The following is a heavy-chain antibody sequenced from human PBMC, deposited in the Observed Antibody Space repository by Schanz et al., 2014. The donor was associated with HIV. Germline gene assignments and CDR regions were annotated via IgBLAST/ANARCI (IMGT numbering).Heavy chain of an antibody. CDR2: MNNDVSSR. D-gene: IGHD4-4*01. CDR1: GFTFSTYA. V-gene: IGHV3-23*03. CDR3: ARGGLQWHPEWFDL. Sequence: EVQLVESGGGLAQPGGSLRLSCAASGFTFSTYAMNWVRQAPGKGLLWVSRMNNDVSSRLYADSVKGRFTISRDNSKNTLYLQMNSLRAEDTAVYYCARGGLQWHPEWFDLWGQGTLVSVSS. J-gene: IGHJ5*02.